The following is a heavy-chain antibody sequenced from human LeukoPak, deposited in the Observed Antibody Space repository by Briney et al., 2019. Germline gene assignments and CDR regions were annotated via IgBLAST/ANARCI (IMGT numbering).Heavy chain of an antibody. CDR3: ARDRFVLLWFGEYSPYYYYGMDV. J-gene: IGHJ6*02. V-gene: IGHV1-46*01. CDR2: INPSGGST. D-gene: IGHD3-10*01. Sequence: ASVKVSCKASGYTFTSYYMHWVRQAPGQGLEWMGIINPSGGSTSYAQKFQGRVTMTRDTSTSTVYMELSSLRSEDTAVYYCARDRFVLLWFGEYSPYYYYGMDVWGQGTTVTVSS. CDR1: GYTFTSYY.